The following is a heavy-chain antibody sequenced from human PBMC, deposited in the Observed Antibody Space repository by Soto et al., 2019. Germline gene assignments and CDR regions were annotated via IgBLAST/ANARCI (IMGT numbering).Heavy chain of an antibody. J-gene: IGHJ4*02. V-gene: IGHV4-59*01. CDR1: GASISSYY. D-gene: IGHD4-17*01. Sequence: SETLSLPCSRSGASISSYYWSWFRQAPGKGLEYIGYIHNGERTNYNPSLESRVTISEDTSKNQFSLRLSSVTAADTAMYYCSSGDSPGPIDHWGQGTLVTVSS. CDR2: IHNGERT. CDR3: SSGDSPGPIDH.